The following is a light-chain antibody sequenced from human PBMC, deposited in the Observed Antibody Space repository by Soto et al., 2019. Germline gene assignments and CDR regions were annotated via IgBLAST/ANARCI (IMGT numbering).Light chain of an antibody. J-gene: IGKJ1*01. Sequence: EIVLTQSPGTLSLSPGERATLSCRASQSVSSSYLAWYQQKPGQAPRLLIYGASSRATGIPDRFSGNGSGTDFTLTFSRLEPEDFAVYYCQQYGSSRTFGQGTKVDI. CDR2: GAS. CDR1: QSVSSSY. V-gene: IGKV3-20*01. CDR3: QQYGSSRT.